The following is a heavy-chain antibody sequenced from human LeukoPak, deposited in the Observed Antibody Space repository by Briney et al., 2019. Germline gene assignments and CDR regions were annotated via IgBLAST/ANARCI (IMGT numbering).Heavy chain of an antibody. D-gene: IGHD2-8*01. Sequence: GGSLRLSCAASGFTFRSYWMSWVRRGPGKGLEWVADINQDGSDKYYVDSVKGRFTVSRDDAKNSLYLQMNDLRADESPVYYCATDHGVRFALGNWGQGSLITVSS. CDR3: ATDHGVRFALGN. J-gene: IGHJ4*02. CDR1: GFTFRSYW. V-gene: IGHV3-7*01. CDR2: INQDGSDK.